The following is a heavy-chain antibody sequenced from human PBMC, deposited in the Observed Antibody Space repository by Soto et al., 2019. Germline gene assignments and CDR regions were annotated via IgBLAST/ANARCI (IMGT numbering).Heavy chain of an antibody. CDR1: GFTVSSTNY. V-gene: IGHV3-53*01. D-gene: IGHD5-12*01. CDR2: IYPGGTT. J-gene: IGHJ4*02. CDR3: LGYGY. Sequence: EVQLVESGGGLIQPGGSLRLSCVVSGFTVSSTNYMSWVRQAPGKGLEWVSVIYPGGTTFYGDSVKGRFTISRDNSKNTLYRQLNSLGAEGTAVYYCLGYGYWGQGTLVTVSS.